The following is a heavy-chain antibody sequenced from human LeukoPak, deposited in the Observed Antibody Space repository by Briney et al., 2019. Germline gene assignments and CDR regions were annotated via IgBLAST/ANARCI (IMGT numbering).Heavy chain of an antibody. CDR2: ISSSGSTI. J-gene: IGHJ4*02. D-gene: IGHD5-24*01. CDR3: ARDQDGYNYFSLW. Sequence: PGGSLRLSCAASGFTFSSYEMNWVRQAPGKGLEWVSYISSSGSTIYYADSVKGRFTISRDNAKNSLYLQMNSLRAEDTAVYYCARDQDGYNYFSLWGGQGTLVTVSS. CDR1: GFTFSSYE. V-gene: IGHV3-48*03.